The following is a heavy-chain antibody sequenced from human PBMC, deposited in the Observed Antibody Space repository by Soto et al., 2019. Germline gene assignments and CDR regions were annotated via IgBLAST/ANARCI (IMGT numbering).Heavy chain of an antibody. CDR2: IYYSGST. Sequence: SETLSLTCTVSGGSVSSGSYYWSWIRQPPGKGLEWIGYIYYSGSTNYNPSLKSRVTISVDTSKNQFSLKLSSVTAADTAVNYCARESTNPDFDYWGQGTLVTVSS. D-gene: IGHD2-2*01. J-gene: IGHJ4*02. CDR3: ARESTNPDFDY. CDR1: GGSVSSGSYY. V-gene: IGHV4-61*01.